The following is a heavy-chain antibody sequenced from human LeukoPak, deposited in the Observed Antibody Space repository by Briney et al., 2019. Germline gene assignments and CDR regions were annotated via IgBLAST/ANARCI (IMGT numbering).Heavy chain of an antibody. D-gene: IGHD6-19*01. CDR3: ARVAVAGPTGWFDS. CDR1: GFTLSKYT. J-gene: IGHJ5*01. V-gene: IGHV3-21*01. CDR2: ISSTSAYI. Sequence: GRSLRLSCAGSGFTLSKYTVTGVRQAPWKGLEGISSISSTSAYIYYAESVKGRFSISRDNVDNVVHLQMSSLTNEDTAVYYCARVAVAGPTGWFDSWGQGTLVTVSS.